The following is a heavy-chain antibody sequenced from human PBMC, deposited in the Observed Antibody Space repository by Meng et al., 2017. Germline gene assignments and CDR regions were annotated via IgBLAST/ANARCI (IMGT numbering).Heavy chain of an antibody. Sequence: HVLRVQSGAEGNKAGAPGKFSWHASVFTFNTYAIHVVRQAPGQRREGSGWIHAGNSDTKYSQKLQGRVTITRDTSASTVYMEVSSLRSEDTGVYYCARAIAVSGTGRFDYWGQGTLVTVSS. CDR1: VFTFNTYA. CDR2: IHAGNSDT. V-gene: IGHV1-3*01. J-gene: IGHJ4*02. CDR3: ARAIAVSGTGRFDY. D-gene: IGHD6-19*01.